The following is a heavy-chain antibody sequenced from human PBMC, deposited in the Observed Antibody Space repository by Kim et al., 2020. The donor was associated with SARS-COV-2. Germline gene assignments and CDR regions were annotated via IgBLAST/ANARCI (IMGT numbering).Heavy chain of an antibody. Sequence: PSLKSRVTISVDTSKNQFSLKLSSVTAADTAVYYCARAKRSSGRTDWFDPWGQGTLVTVSS. CDR3: ARAKRSSGRTDWFDP. J-gene: IGHJ5*02. V-gene: IGHV4-59*01. D-gene: IGHD6-19*01.